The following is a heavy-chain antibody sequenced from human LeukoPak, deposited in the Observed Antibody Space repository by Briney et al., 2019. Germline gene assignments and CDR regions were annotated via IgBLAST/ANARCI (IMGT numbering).Heavy chain of an antibody. J-gene: IGHJ4*02. CDR2: ISQSGST. D-gene: IGHD6-19*01. V-gene: IGHV4-34*01. Sequence: NPSETLSLTCAVSGSSFGGSYWTWLRQSPGKGLQWIGEISQSGSTNYSPSLKSRVTMSVDTSKNHFSLKLTSVTAADTAIYYCARRTSGWYRMPIDYWGQGILVTVSS. CDR1: GSSFGGSY. CDR3: ARRTSGWYRMPIDY.